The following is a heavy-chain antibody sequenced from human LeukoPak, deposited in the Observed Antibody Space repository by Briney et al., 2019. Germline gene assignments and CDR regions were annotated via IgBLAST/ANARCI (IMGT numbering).Heavy chain of an antibody. D-gene: IGHD3-3*01. CDR1: GYTFTSYG. CDR3: AKESYDFWSGYRYYFDY. Sequence: ASVKVSCKASGYTFTSYGISWVRQAPGQGLEWMGWISAYNGNTNYAQKLQGRVIMTTDTSTSTAYMELRSLRSDDTAVYYCAKESYDFWSGYRYYFDYWGQGTLVTVSS. CDR2: ISAYNGNT. V-gene: IGHV1-18*01. J-gene: IGHJ4*02.